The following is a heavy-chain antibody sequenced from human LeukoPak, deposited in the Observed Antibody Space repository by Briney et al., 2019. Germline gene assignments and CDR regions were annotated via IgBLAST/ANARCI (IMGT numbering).Heavy chain of an antibody. Sequence: GGSLRLSCAASGFTFSSYSMNWVRQAPGKGLEWVSSVDSTGSYIYYADSLMGRFTVSRDNAKNSLFLQMSSLRVEDTAVYYCATDLAAAGPYYHYYMDVWGKGSAVTVSS. CDR1: GFTFSSYS. D-gene: IGHD6-13*01. J-gene: IGHJ6*03. CDR2: VDSTGSYI. CDR3: ATDLAAAGPYYHYYMDV. V-gene: IGHV3-21*01.